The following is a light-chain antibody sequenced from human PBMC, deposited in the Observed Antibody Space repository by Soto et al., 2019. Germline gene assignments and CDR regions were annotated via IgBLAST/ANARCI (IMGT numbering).Light chain of an antibody. J-gene: IGKJ4*01. CDR1: QSVSYH. CDR3: QQYDSWLT. V-gene: IGKV3-15*01. CDR2: DAS. Sequence: IVMTQTPATLSVSPGQRVTLSCRASQSVSYHVAWYHQKPVQTPRLVIYDASNRASGIPAWFSGSGSGTDFSITINSLQSEDFGIYYCQQYDSWLTFGGGTRVDIK.